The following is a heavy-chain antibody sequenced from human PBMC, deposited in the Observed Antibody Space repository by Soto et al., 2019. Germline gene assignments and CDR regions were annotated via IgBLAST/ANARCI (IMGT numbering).Heavy chain of an antibody. CDR2: IKEDGSEK. V-gene: IGHV3-7*04. J-gene: IGHJ3*02. D-gene: IGHD5-12*01. CDR3: ARGDYHDPSGPFSDVFDI. Sequence: GSLRLSCATSGLSFGSYWMTWIRQAPGKGLEWVANIKEDGSEKNYVDSVKGRFTISRDNAKNALYVQMNSLRVDDAAVYYCARGDYHDPSGPFSDVFDIWGQGTMVTVSS. CDR1: GLSFGSYW.